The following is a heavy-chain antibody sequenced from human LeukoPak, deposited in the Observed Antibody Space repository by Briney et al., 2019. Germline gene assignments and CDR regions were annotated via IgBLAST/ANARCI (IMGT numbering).Heavy chain of an antibody. D-gene: IGHD5-12*01. Sequence: SVKLSCSGSGYSCTGYYMHWVRRSSGQELEWMGWMSAYNGNTKYAQKIQGSVTMTTETSTSTAYMELRSLRSDDTAVYYCARGVVAMIGDAFDIWGQGTMVTVSS. J-gene: IGHJ3*02. CDR3: ARGVVAMIGDAFDI. CDR2: MSAYNGNT. CDR1: GYSCTGYY. V-gene: IGHV1-18*04.